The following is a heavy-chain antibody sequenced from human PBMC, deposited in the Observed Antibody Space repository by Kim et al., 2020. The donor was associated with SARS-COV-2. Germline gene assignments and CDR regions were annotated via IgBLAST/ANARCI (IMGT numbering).Heavy chain of an antibody. D-gene: IGHD2-2*03. V-gene: IGHV3-11*01. CDR3: ARDGYCSSTSCFAAAIRNPDY. Sequence: GGSLRLSCAASGFTFSDYYMSWIRQAPGKGLEWVSYISSSGSTIYYADSVKGRFTISRDNAKNSLYLQMNSLRAEDTAVYYCARDGYCSSTSCFAAAIRNPDYWGQGTLVTVSS. CDR1: GFTFSDYY. CDR2: ISSSGSTI. J-gene: IGHJ4*02.